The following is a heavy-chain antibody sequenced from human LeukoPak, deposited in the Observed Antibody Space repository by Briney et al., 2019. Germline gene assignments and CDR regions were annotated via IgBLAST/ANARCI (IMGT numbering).Heavy chain of an antibody. CDR3: ARVAELSGYSGSRSVDY. D-gene: IGHD5-12*01. Sequence: ASVKVSCKASGYTFTSYDINWVRQATGQGLEWMGWMNPNSGNTGYAQKFQGRVTMTRNTSISTAYMELSSLRSEDTAVYYCARVAELSGYSGSRSVDYWGQGTLVTVSS. CDR1: GYTFTSYD. J-gene: IGHJ4*02. V-gene: IGHV1-8*01. CDR2: MNPNSGNT.